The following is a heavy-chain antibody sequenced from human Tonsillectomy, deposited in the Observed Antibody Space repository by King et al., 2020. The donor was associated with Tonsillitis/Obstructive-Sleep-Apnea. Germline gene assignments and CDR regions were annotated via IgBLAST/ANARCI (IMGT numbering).Heavy chain of an antibody. D-gene: IGHD2-8*01. CDR2: IYSTGST. Sequence: VQLQESGPGLVKPSETLSLTCTVSGGSISSYYWSWIRQPPGKGLECIGYIYSTGSTNYNPSLKSRVTISVDTSKNQFSLKLRSVTAADTAIYYCAREGAVMNAFDVWGQGTMVTVS. CDR3: AREGAVMNAFDV. V-gene: IGHV4-59*01. J-gene: IGHJ3*01. CDR1: GGSISSYY.